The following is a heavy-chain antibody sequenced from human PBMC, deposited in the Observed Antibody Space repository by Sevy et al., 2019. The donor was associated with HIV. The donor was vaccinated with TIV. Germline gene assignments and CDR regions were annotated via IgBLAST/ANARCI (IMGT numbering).Heavy chain of an antibody. V-gene: IGHV3-30*04. J-gene: IGHJ4*02. Sequence: GGSLRLSCAASGFSVSSNAMHGVRQAPGKGLEWVALLSYDSSTQYYADSLKGRFSVSRDNSKTILYLQMNSLRPADTALYYCTRDAGYCVGWCPSIYWGQGTLVTVSS. CDR2: LSYDSSTQ. D-gene: IGHD6-19*01. CDR3: TRDAGYCVGWCPSIY. CDR1: GFSVSSNA.